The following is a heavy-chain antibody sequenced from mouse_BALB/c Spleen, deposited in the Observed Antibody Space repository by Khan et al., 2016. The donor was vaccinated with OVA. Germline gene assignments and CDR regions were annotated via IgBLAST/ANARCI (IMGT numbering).Heavy chain of an antibody. V-gene: IGHV2-6-1*01. Sequence: QVQLQQSGPGLVAPSQSLSITCTISGFSLTNYGVHWVRQPPGKGLEWLVVIWTDGSTTYNSALRSRLTISKDNSKSQVFLKMNSIQTDDTAMYFCARQPYYHYNIMDYGGQGTSVTVSS. CDR2: IWTDGST. CDR3: ARQPYYHYNIMDY. CDR1: GFSLTNYG. D-gene: IGHD2-10*01. J-gene: IGHJ4*01.